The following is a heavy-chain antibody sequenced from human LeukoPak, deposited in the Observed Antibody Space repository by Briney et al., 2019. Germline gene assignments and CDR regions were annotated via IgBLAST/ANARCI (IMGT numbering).Heavy chain of an antibody. CDR2: ISGSGGST. J-gene: IGHJ5*02. CDR1: GFTFSSYW. D-gene: IGHD6-13*01. Sequence: PGGSLRLSCAASGFTFSSYWMSWVRQAPGKGLEWVSAISGSGGSTYYADSVKGRFTISRDNSKNTLYLQMNSLRAEDTAVYYCAKDRSPGYSSSWYGWFDPWGQGTLVTVSS. V-gene: IGHV3-23*01. CDR3: AKDRSPGYSSSWYGWFDP.